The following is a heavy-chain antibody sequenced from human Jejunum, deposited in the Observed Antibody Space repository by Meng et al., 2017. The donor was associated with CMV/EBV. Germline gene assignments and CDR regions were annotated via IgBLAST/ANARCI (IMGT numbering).Heavy chain of an antibody. CDR1: SNGRGGFC. Sequence: SNGRGGFCWGWVRQPPGKGLDWSGHVYYSGTAAYNPSLKSRVIMSADRSKNQLSLRLSSVTAAATAVYYCARVLIPPTITHLVSFDPWGQGTLVTVSS. J-gene: IGHJ5*02. CDR3: ARVLIPPTITHLVSFDP. D-gene: IGHD1-14*01. V-gene: IGHV4-30-4*01. CDR2: VYYSGTA.